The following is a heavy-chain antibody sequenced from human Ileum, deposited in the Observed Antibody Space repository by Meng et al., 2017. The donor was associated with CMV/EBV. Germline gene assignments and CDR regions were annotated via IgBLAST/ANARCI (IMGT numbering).Heavy chain of an antibody. CDR1: GGFISSYY. J-gene: IGHJ5*02. V-gene: IGHV4-59*01. CDR3: ARDQRWFDP. CDR2: IDYSGST. Sequence: GSLRLSCTVSGGFISSYYWRWIRQRQGKGLEWIGYIDYSGSTNYNPSLKSRVTISVDTSKNQFSLKLSSVTAADTAVYYCARDQRWFDPWGQGTLVTVSS.